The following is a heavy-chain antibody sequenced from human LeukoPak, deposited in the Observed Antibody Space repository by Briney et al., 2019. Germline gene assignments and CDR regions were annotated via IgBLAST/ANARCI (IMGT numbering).Heavy chain of an antibody. CDR3: ARDQEYYFDY. V-gene: IGHV4-34*01. J-gene: IGHJ4*02. Sequence: SETLSLTCAVYGGSFSGYYWSWIRQPPGKGLEWIGEINHSGSTNYNPSLKSRVTISVDTSKNQFSLKLSSVTAADTAVYYCARDQEYYFDYWGQGTLVTVSS. CDR2: INHSGST. D-gene: IGHD3-10*01. CDR1: GGSFSGYY.